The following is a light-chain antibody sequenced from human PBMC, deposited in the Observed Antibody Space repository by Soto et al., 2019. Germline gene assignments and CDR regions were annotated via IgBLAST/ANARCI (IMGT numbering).Light chain of an antibody. V-gene: IGKV3-20*01. CDR3: QQYGSSHT. J-gene: IGKJ5*01. CDR2: GAS. CDR1: QRISTN. Sequence: EIVLTQSPGTLSLSPGERATLSCRASQRISTNLAWYQHKRGQAPRLLIYGASTRATGIPDRFSGSGAGAYFNLTISRLEPADFGVYYCQQYGSSHTFGQGTRLEI.